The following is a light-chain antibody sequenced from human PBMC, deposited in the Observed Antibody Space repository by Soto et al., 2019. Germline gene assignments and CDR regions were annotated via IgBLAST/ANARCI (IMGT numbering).Light chain of an antibody. Sequence: QSVLTQPPSASGTPGQRVTISCSGTSTNIGNNVVNWYQQLPGTAPKLLIYNNNQRPSGVPDRFSGSKSGTSASLAISGLQSDDEADYYCAAWDDSLNGDVFGTGTKVTVL. CDR2: NNN. CDR1: STNIGNNV. CDR3: AAWDDSLNGDV. J-gene: IGLJ1*01. V-gene: IGLV1-44*01.